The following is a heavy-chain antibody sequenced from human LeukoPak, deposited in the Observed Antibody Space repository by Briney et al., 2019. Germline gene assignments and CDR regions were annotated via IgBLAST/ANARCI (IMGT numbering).Heavy chain of an antibody. V-gene: IGHV3-11*04. CDR1: GFTFSDYY. Sequence: GGSLRLSCAASGFTFSDYYMSWIRQAPGKVLEWVSYISSSGSTIYYADSVKGRFTISRDNAKNSLYLQMNSLRAEDTAVYYCARDPHYYDSSGYYNYWGQGTLVTVSS. J-gene: IGHJ4*02. CDR3: ARDPHYYDSSGYYNY. D-gene: IGHD3-22*01. CDR2: ISSSGSTI.